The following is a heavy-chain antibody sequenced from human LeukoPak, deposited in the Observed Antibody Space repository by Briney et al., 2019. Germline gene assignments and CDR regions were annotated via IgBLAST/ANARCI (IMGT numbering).Heavy chain of an antibody. CDR1: GFTFSDYC. D-gene: IGHD2-2*02. V-gene: IGHV3-11*04. Sequence: PGGSLRLSCAASGFTFSDYCMSWIRQAPGKGLEWVSYISSTGSTIYYADSVKGRFTISRDNAKHSLYLQMNSLRAEDTAVYYCASTACSTSCYTGEGFDYWGQGTLVTVSS. J-gene: IGHJ4*02. CDR3: ASTACSTSCYTGEGFDY. CDR2: ISSTGSTI.